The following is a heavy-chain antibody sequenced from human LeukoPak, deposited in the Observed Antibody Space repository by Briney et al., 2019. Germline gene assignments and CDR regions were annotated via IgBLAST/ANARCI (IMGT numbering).Heavy chain of an antibody. D-gene: IGHD3-10*01. J-gene: IGHJ4*02. Sequence: GGSLRLSCAASGFNVAAYAMYWVRQPPGKSLEWVSLISGDSDNKYSAASVKGRFAISRDNSKNSLHLQMNSLTTEDTALYYCAIAYESGSFYRAFAYWGQGALVTVSS. CDR1: GFNVAAYA. CDR3: AIAYESGSFYRAFAY. CDR2: ISGDSDNK. V-gene: IGHV3-43*02.